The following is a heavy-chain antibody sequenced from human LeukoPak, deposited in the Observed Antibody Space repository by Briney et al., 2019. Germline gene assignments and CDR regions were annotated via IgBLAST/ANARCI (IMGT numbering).Heavy chain of an antibody. D-gene: IGHD3-22*01. J-gene: IGHJ4*02. CDR3: ARDTYYYDSSGYTFGGFDY. CDR2: ISDSSSYI. V-gene: IGHV3-21*06. Sequence: PGGSLRLSCAASGFTFSSYTMNWVRQAPGKGLEWVSSISDSSSYIYYADSVKGRFTISRDNAKNSLYLQMNSLRAEDTAVYYCARDTYYYDSSGYTFGGFDYWGQGTLVTVSS. CDR1: GFTFSSYT.